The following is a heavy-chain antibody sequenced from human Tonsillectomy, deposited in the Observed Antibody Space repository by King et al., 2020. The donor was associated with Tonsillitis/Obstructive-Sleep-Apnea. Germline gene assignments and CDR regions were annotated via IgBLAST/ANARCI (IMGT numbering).Heavy chain of an antibody. V-gene: IGHV4-34*12. D-gene: IGHD2-2*03. CDR2: SIHSGST. CDR3: ARLDIAVVPAAMSDAFDI. Sequence: VQLQQWGAGLLKPSETLSVTCAVYGGSFSGYYLSWIRQPPGNGLEWLGESIHSGSTNYTPSLKSRVTISLDMSKNQFSLKLTSVTAANTAVYYCARLDIAVVPAAMSDAFDIWGQGTMVTVSS. J-gene: IGHJ3*02. CDR1: GGSFSGYY.